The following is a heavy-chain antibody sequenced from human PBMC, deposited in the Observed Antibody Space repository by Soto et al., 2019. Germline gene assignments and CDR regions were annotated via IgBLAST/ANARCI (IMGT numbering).Heavy chain of an antibody. CDR3: ARDPHEFWTSYWFDP. CDR2: IGNYNGNT. J-gene: IGHJ5*02. Sequence: ASVKVSCKASGYTFTIFGISWVRQAPGQGLEWMGWIGNYNGNTDYEQKFQDRVTMTTDTSTSTAYMELRSLRYDDTAVYYCARDPHEFWTSYWFDPWGQGTPVTVSS. V-gene: IGHV1-18*04. CDR1: GYTFTIFG. D-gene: IGHD3-3*01.